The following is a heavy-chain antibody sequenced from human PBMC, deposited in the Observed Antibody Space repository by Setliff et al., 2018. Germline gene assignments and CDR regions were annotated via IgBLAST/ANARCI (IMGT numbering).Heavy chain of an antibody. CDR2: IYHNGNS. CDR1: GYSISSGYY. V-gene: IGHV4-38-2*01. CDR3: ARLGQEEISDYIWTTFRYQIDY. D-gene: IGHD3-16*02. J-gene: IGHJ4*02. Sequence: SETLSLTCSVSGYSISSGYYWGWIRQPPGKGLEWIGSIYHNGNSYYNPSLNSRGTISVDTSRDQFSLRLSSVTAADTAVYYCARLGQEEISDYIWTTFRYQIDYWGQGTLVTVSS.